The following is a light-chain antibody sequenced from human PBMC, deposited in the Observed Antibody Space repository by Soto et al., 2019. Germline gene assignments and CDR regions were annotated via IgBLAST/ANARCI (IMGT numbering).Light chain of an antibody. V-gene: IGKV1-39*01. CDR2: AAS. Sequence: DIQMTQSPSSLSASVGDRVTITCRASQSISTYLHWYQQKPGKAPNLLIYAASTLQSGVPSRFSGSGSGTDFTLTNSSLQPEDFSTYFCQHGYSTPHTFGGGTKVDIK. CDR1: QSISTY. J-gene: IGKJ4*01. CDR3: QHGYSTPHT.